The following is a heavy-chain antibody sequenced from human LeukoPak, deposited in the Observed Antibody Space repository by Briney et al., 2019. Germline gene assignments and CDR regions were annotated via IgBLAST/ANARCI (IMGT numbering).Heavy chain of an antibody. CDR1: GFTFSRYA. V-gene: IGHV3-21*01. D-gene: IGHD5-24*01. CDR3: ARVIVMATPGVFDY. CDR2: ISSSSSYI. J-gene: IGHJ4*02. Sequence: GGSLRLSCAASGFTFSRYAMSWVRQAPGKGLEWVSSISSSSSYIYYADSVRGRFTIPRDNAKNSLHMQMNSLRAEDTAVYYCARVIVMATPGVFDYWGQGTLVTVSS.